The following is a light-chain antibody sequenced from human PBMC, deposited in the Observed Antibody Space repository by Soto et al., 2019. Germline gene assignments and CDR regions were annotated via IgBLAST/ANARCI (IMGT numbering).Light chain of an antibody. V-gene: IGKV3-20*01. Sequence: EIVLTQSPGTLSLSPGERATLFCRASQSIATSQLAWYQQKPGQAPRLLIGASTRATGIPDRFSDSGSGTDFTLTISSLHLEDVATYYCQQSYSAPFTFGPGTKVDFK. CDR3: QQSYSAPFT. CDR2: GAS. CDR1: QSIATSQ. J-gene: IGKJ3*01.